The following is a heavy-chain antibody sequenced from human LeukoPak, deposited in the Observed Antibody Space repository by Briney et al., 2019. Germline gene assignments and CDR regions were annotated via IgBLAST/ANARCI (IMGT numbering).Heavy chain of an antibody. CDR2: ISYDGSNK. J-gene: IGHJ4*02. Sequence: GRSLRLSCAASGFTFSSYGMHWVRQAPGKGLEWVAVISYDGSNKYYADSVKGRFTISRDNSKNTLYLQMNSLRAEDTAVYYCAKDDEAIGEGSEGLDYWGQGTLVTVSS. CDR1: GFTFSSYG. D-gene: IGHD3-10*01. V-gene: IGHV3-30*18. CDR3: AKDDEAIGEGSEGLDY.